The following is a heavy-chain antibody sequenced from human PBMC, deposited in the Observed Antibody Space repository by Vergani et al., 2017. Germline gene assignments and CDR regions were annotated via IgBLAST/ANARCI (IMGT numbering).Heavy chain of an antibody. J-gene: IGHJ6*02. CDR1: GYTFTGYY. D-gene: IGHD2-2*01. CDR2: INPNSGGT. V-gene: IGHV1-2*06. CDR3: ATTSRRHGMDV. Sequence: QVQLVQSGAEVKKPGASVKVSCKASGYTFTGYYMHWVRQAPGQGLKWMGRINPNSGGTNYAQMFQVRVTMTWDTSISTAYMELSGLTSDDTALYYCATTSRRHGMDVWGQGTTVTVSS.